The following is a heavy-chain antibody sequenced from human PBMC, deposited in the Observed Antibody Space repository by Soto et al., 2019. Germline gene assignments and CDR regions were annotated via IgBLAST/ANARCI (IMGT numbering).Heavy chain of an antibody. CDR2: TSGSGGST. CDR3: ENDLNSTPFASLRAVASTCDAFDI. D-gene: IGHD6-19*01. J-gene: IGHJ3*02. V-gene: IGHV3-23*01. CDR1: GFRFNSYT. Sequence: PGGSLRLSGAASGFRFNSYTITSVRQGPGKGLEWVSATSGSGGSTYYADSLKGRFTISRHNSKNTLYLQMNSLRADNSGVSYCENDLNSTPFASLRAVASTCDAFDIWGQGTMDSVSS.